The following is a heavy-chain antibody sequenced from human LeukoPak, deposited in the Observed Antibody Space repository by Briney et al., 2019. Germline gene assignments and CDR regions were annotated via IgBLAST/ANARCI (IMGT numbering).Heavy chain of an antibody. CDR1: GFTFSSYE. J-gene: IGHJ6*04. D-gene: IGHD2-2*01. CDR2: ISSSGSTI. V-gene: IGHV3-48*03. Sequence: GGSLRLSCAASGFTFSSYEMNWVRQAPGKGLEWVSNISSSGSTIYYADPVKGRFTISRDNAKNSLYLQMNSLRAEDTAVYYCARGGYCSSTSCYPTGYYYYYGMDVWGKGTTVTVSS. CDR3: ARGGYCSSTSCYPTGYYYYYGMDV.